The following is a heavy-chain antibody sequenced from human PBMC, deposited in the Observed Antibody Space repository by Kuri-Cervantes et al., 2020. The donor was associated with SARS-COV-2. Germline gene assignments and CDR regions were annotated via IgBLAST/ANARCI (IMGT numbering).Heavy chain of an antibody. Sequence: PSVKVSCKASGYTFTTYGISWVRQAPGQGLEWMGWISASNGNTNYAQSLQGRVTITTYSSTSTAYLELRNLRSDDTAVYYCARAGAEVTSHFDYWGQGTLVTVSS. CDR3: ARAGAEVTSHFDY. V-gene: IGHV1-18*01. J-gene: IGHJ4*02. CDR1: GYTFTTYG. CDR2: ISASNGNT. D-gene: IGHD2-21*02.